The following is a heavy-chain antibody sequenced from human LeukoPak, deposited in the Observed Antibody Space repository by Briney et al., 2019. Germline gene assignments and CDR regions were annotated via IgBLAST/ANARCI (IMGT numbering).Heavy chain of an antibody. CDR3: ARDLPKYYYGSGSLGDY. D-gene: IGHD3-10*01. CDR1: GYTFTSYA. J-gene: IGHJ4*02. CDR2: INAGNGNT. Sequence: GASVKVSCKASGYTFTSYAMHWVRQAPGQRLEWMGWINAGNGNTKYSQKFQGSVTITRDTSASTAYMELSSLRSEDTAVYYCARDLPKYYYGSGSLGDYWGQGTLVTVSS. V-gene: IGHV1-3*01.